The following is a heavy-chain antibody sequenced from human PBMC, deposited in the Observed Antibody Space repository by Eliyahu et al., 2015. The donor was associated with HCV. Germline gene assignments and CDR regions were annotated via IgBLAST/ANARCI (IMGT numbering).Heavy chain of an antibody. J-gene: IGHJ5*02. CDR1: GDSISSSNYY. V-gene: IGHV4-39*01. CDR2: IYYRGGT. Sequence: QLQLQESGPGLVKPSETLSLTCTVSGDSISSSNYYWGWIRQPPGKGLEWIGSIYYRGGTYHNPSLQSRVTISADASKNQVSLRLRFVTAADTAVYYCARHRGGDIAPPTQPDNWFDLWGQGTLVTVSS. D-gene: IGHD5-12*01. CDR3: ARHRGGDIAPPTQPDNWFDL.